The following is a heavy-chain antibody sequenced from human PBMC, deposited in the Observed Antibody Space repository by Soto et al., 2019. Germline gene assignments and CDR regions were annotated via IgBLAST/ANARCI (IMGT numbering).Heavy chain of an antibody. CDR3: ARVMSPPMVYFDD. CDR2: LYSAGTT. J-gene: IGHJ4*02. Sequence: EVQLVESGGDLVQPGGSLRLSCAASGLSVSSNYMTWVRQAPGKGLEWLSILYSAGTTYYADSVKGRFTISRDPSKNTLYLQMNSLRAEDTSVYYCARVMSPPMVYFDDWGQGTLVTVSS. CDR1: GLSVSSNY. D-gene: IGHD2-15*01. V-gene: IGHV3-66*01.